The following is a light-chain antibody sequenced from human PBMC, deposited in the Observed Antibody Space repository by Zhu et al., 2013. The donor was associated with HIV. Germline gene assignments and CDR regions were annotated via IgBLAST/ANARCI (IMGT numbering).Light chain of an antibody. CDR3: QQYKNWPPT. CDR1: QSVSSD. V-gene: IGKV3-15*01. CDR2: GAS. J-gene: IGKJ4*01. Sequence: EIVLTQSPDTLSLSPGDRVTLFCRAGQSVSSDLAWYQQKPGQAPRLFIYGASTRATGIPARFSGSGSGTEFTLSISSLQSEDFAVYYCQQYKNWPPTFGGGTKVEIK.